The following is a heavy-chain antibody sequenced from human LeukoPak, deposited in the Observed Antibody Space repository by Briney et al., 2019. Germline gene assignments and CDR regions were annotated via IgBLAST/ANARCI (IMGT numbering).Heavy chain of an antibody. V-gene: IGHV4-39*07. CDR2: IYHSGST. CDR3: ARIAVAGTGWFDP. CDR1: GGSISSSSYY. Sequence: SETLSLTCTVSGGSISSSSYYWGWIRQPPGKGLEWIGSIYHSGSTYYNPSLKSRVTTSVDTSKNQFSLKLSSVTAADTAVYYCARIAVAGTGWFDPWGQGTLVTVSS. D-gene: IGHD6-19*01. J-gene: IGHJ5*02.